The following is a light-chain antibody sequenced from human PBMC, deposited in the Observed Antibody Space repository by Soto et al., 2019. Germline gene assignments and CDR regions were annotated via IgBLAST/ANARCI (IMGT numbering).Light chain of an antibody. J-gene: IGKJ1*01. CDR2: SAS. CDR1: QGISNY. Sequence: DIQMTQSPSSLSASVGDRVTITCRASQGISNYLAWYQQKPGKVPQLLIYSASVLQSGVPSRFSGSGSETDFTLTINSLQPEDVATYYCQKYNSALWTFGQGTKVEIK. CDR3: QKYNSALWT. V-gene: IGKV1-27*01.